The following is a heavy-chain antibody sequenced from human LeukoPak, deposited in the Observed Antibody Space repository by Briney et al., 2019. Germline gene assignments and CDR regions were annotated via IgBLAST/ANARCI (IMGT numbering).Heavy chain of an antibody. CDR1: GGSISSSSYY. J-gene: IGHJ4*02. Sequence: SETLSLTCTVSGGSISSSSYYWGWIRQPRGKGLEWIGSIYYSGSTYYNPSLKSRVTISVDKSKNQFSLKLSSVTAADTAVYYCARAKRPLYCSSTSCYGGGSYFDYWGQGTLVTVSS. CDR2: IYYSGST. D-gene: IGHD2-2*01. V-gene: IGHV4-39*07. CDR3: ARAKRPLYCSSTSCYGGGSYFDY.